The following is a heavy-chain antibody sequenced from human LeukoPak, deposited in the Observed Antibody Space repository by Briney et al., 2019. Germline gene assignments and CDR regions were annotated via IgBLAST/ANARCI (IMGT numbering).Heavy chain of an antibody. CDR1: GGSISSYY. Sequence: SETLSLTCTVSGGSISSYYWSWIRQPPGKGLEWIGYIYYSGSTNYNPSLKSRVTISVDTSKNQFSLKLSSVTAADTAVYYCARSRDGYNYFDYWGQGTLVTVSS. J-gene: IGHJ4*02. V-gene: IGHV4-59*01. CDR3: ARSRDGYNYFDY. D-gene: IGHD5-24*01. CDR2: IYYSGST.